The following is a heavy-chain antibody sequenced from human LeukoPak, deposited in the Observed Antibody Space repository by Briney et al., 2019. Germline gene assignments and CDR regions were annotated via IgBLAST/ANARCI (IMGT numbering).Heavy chain of an antibody. V-gene: IGHV3-74*01. CDR2: INSDGSST. Sequence: PGGSLRLSCAASGFTFSSYWMHWVRQAPGKGLVWVSRINSDGSSTSYADSVKGRFTISRDNAKNTLYLQMNSLRAEDTAVYYCARVHQRWLQPSFFDYWGQGTLVTVSS. J-gene: IGHJ4*02. D-gene: IGHD5-24*01. CDR1: GFTFSSYW. CDR3: ARVHQRWLQPSFFDY.